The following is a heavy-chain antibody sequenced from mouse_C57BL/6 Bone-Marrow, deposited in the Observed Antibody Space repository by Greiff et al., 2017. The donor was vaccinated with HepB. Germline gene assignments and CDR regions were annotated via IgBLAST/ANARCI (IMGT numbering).Heavy chain of an antibody. CDR2: IYPGDGDT. Sequence: VKLVESGPELVKPGASVKISCKASGYAFSSSWMNWVKQRPGKGLEWIGRIYPGDGDTNYNGKFKGKATLTADRSSSTAYMQLSSLTSEDSAVYICGEIKAWFAYWGQGTLVTVSA. CDR3: GEIKAWFAY. CDR1: GYAFSSSW. V-gene: IGHV1-82*01. J-gene: IGHJ3*01. D-gene: IGHD1-3*01.